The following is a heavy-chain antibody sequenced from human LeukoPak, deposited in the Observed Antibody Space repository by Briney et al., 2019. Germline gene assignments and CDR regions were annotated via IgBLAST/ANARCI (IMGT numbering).Heavy chain of an antibody. CDR2: IYYSGST. D-gene: IGHD6-13*01. Sequence: SETLSLTCTVSGGSISSYYWSWIRQPPGKGLEWIGYIYYSGSTNYNPSLKSRVTISVDTSKNQFSLKLGSVTAADTAVYYCARDQGSSSWYSANWFDPWGQGTLVTVSS. CDR3: ARDQGSSSWYSANWFDP. CDR1: GGSISSYY. V-gene: IGHV4-59*01. J-gene: IGHJ5*02.